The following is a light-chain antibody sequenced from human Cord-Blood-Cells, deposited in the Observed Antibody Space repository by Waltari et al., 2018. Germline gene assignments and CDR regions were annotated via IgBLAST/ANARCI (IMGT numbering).Light chain of an antibody. Sequence: QSVLTQPASVSGSPGQSITLSCTGTTSDVGGYNYVPWYQQHPGKAPKLMIYDVSNRPSGVSNRFSGSKSGNTASLTISGLQAEDEADYYCSSYTSSSTLVFGTGTKVTVL. CDR3: SSYTSSSTLV. CDR2: DVS. J-gene: IGLJ1*01. CDR1: TSDVGGYNY. V-gene: IGLV2-14*03.